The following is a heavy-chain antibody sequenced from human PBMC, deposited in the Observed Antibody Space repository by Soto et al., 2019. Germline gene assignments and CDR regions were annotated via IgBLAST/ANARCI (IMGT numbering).Heavy chain of an antibody. J-gene: IGHJ5*02. CDR3: ARVPDR. Sequence: SETLSLTCTVSVGSFSNGNYYWSWIRQPPGKGLEWIGYIYHSGSTYYNPSLKSRVTISVDRSKNQFSLKLSSVTAADTAVYNCARVPDRWGQGTLVTVSS. D-gene: IGHD2-2*01. CDR1: VGSFSNGNYY. V-gene: IGHV4-30-2*01. CDR2: IYHSGST.